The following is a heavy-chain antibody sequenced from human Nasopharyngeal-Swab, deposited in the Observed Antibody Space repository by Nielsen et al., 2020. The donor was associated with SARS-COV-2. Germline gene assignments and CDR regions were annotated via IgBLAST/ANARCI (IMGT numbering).Heavy chain of an antibody. CDR1: GFTFSDYY. CDR2: ISYDGSDK. J-gene: IGHJ6*02. V-gene: IGHV3-30*18. D-gene: IGHD6-13*01. CDR3: TKGQQRSYYYGMDV. Sequence: GESLKISCAASGFTFSDYYMAWVRQAPGKGLEWVALISYDGSDKYYADSVKGRFTISRDYSKNTLYLEMNSLRAEDTAVYYCTKGQQRSYYYGMDVWGQGTPVTVSS.